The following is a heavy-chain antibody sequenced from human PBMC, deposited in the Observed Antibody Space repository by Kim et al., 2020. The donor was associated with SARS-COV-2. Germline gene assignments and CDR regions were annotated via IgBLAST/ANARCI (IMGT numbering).Heavy chain of an antibody. V-gene: IGHV4-39*01. D-gene: IGHD3-10*01. CDR1: GGSISSSSYY. Sequence: SETLSLTCTVSGGSISSSSYYWGWIRQPPGKGLEWIGSIYYSGSTYYNPSLKSRVTISVDTSKNQFSLKLSSVTAADTAVYYCARQNTAWYYGSGRHFDYWGQGTLVTVSS. CDR2: IYYSGST. J-gene: IGHJ4*02. CDR3: ARQNTAWYYGSGRHFDY.